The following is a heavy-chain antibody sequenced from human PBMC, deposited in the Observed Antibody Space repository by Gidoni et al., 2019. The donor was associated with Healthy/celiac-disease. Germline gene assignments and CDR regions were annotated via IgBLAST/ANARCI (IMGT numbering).Heavy chain of an antibody. D-gene: IGHD4-17*01. Sequence: EVQLVESGGGLVQPGRSLRLSCAASGFTFDDYAMHWVRQAPGKGLEWVSGISWNSGSIGYADSVKGRFTISRDNAKNSLYLQMNSLRAEDTALYYCAGPVTTNYWGQGTLVTVSS. CDR3: AGPVTTNY. CDR1: GFTFDDYA. J-gene: IGHJ4*02. V-gene: IGHV3-9*01. CDR2: ISWNSGSI.